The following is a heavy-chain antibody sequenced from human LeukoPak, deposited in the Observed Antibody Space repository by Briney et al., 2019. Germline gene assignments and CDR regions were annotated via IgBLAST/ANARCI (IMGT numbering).Heavy chain of an antibody. D-gene: IGHD6-6*01. J-gene: IGHJ5*02. CDR2: MNTNTGNP. V-gene: IGHV7-4-1*02. Sequence: ASVKVSCKASGYTFSSYALNWVRQAPGQGLEWMGWMNTNTGNPTYAQGFTGRFVFSLDTSVSTAYLQISSLKAEDTAVYYCARAGIAARPGGWFDPWGQGTLVTVSS. CDR1: GYTFSSYA. CDR3: ARAGIAARPGGWFDP.